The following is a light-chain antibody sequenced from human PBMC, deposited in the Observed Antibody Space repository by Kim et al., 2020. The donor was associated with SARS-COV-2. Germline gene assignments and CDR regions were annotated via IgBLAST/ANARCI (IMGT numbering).Light chain of an antibody. Sequence: AIRITQSPSSLSASTGDTVTITRRASQAISNSLAWYQQEPGKAPNLLIYAASTLQSGVPSRFSGSGSGTDFTLTISWMQSEDFATYYCRQYYTYPITFGQGTRLEIK. CDR1: QAISNS. V-gene: IGKV1-8*01. J-gene: IGKJ5*01. CDR3: RQYYTYPIT. CDR2: AAS.